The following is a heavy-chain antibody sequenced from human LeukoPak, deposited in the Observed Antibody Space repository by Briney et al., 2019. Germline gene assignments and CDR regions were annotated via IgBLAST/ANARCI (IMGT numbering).Heavy chain of an antibody. CDR1: GGSISSAGYY. J-gene: IGHJ3*02. CDR3: ARDSEGAFDI. Sequence: SETLSLTCTVSGGSISSAGYYWNWIRQPAGKGLEWIGLIYTSGSTNYNPSLKSRVTMSVDTSTSQFSLKLSSVTAADTAVYYCARDSEGAFDIWGQGTMVTVSS. CDR2: IYTSGST. V-gene: IGHV4-61*02.